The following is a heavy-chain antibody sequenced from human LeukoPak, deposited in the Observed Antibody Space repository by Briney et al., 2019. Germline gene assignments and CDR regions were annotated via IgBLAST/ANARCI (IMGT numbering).Heavy chain of an antibody. D-gene: IGHD2-15*01. J-gene: IGHJ6*03. CDR3: ARVPIFCSGGSCYSSYYYMDV. CDR1: GFTFSRCW. V-gene: IGHV3-74*01. CDR2: ISSDGSII. Sequence: PGGSLRLSCAASGFTFSRCWMHWVRQAPGGGLVWVSRISSDGSIITYADSVKGRFTISRDNAKNSLYLQVNSLRAEDTAVYYCARVPIFCSGGSCYSSYYYMDVWGKGTTVTVSS.